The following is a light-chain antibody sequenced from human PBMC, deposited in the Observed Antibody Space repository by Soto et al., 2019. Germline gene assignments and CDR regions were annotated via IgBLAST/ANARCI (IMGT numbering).Light chain of an antibody. CDR3: HQYNNWPPYT. Sequence: ETVLTQSPATLSVSPGERATLSCRASQYISNNLAWYQQKPGQAPRLLIFGASTRATGIPARFSGSGSGTEFTLTISSLQSEDFAVYYCHQYNNWPPYTFGQGTKLEIK. J-gene: IGKJ2*01. CDR1: QYISNN. CDR2: GAS. V-gene: IGKV3D-15*01.